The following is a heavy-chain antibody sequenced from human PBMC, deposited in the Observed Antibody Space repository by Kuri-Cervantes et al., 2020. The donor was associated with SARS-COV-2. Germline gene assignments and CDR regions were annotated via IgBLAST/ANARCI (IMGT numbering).Heavy chain of an antibody. CDR3: AGRDYDSYAFDI. V-gene: IGHV4-61*09. Sequence: SETLSLTCNVSGGSISSGSYYWSWIRQPAGKGLEWIGYIYTSGSTNYDPSLKSRITISVDTSKNQFSLKLSSVTAADTAVYYCAGRDYDSYAFDIWGQGTMVTVSS. D-gene: IGHD3-3*01. CDR2: IYTSGST. J-gene: IGHJ3*02. CDR1: GGSISSGSYY.